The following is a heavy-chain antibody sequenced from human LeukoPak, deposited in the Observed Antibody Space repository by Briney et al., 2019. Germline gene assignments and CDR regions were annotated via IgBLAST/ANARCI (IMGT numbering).Heavy chain of an antibody. CDR3: ASAPRYSSSWPNNWFDP. J-gene: IGHJ5*02. CDR2: INPNSGGT. Sequence: ASVKVSCKASGYTFTGYYMHWVRQAPGRGLEWMGWINPNSGGTNYAQKFRGRVTMNRDTSISTAYMELSRLRSDDTAVYYCASAPRYSSSWPNNWFDPWGQGTLVTVSS. D-gene: IGHD6-13*01. CDR1: GYTFTGYY. V-gene: IGHV1-2*02.